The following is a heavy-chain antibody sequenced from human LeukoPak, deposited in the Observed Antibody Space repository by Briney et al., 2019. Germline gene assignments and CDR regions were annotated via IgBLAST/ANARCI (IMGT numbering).Heavy chain of an antibody. Sequence: PGGSLRLSCAASGFTFSSYAMHWVRQAPGKGLEWVAVISYDGSNKYYADSVKGRFTISRDNSKNTLYLQMNSLRAEDTAVYYCARVGSEYDFWSGYLDYWGQGTLVTVSS. CDR1: GFTFSSYA. V-gene: IGHV3-30*04. D-gene: IGHD3-3*01. CDR2: ISYDGSNK. CDR3: ARVGSEYDFWSGYLDY. J-gene: IGHJ4*02.